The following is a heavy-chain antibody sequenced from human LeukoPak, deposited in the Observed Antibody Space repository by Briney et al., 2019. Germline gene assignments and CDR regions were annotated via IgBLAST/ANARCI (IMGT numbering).Heavy chain of an antibody. CDR3: ARRVYCSDGSCRNYFDY. V-gene: IGHV5-51*01. D-gene: IGHD2-15*01. Sequence: GESLKISCKGSGYSFTNFWIGWLRQMPGKGLEWMGIIYPGDSDTRYSPSFQGQVTISADKSTSTAYLQWSSLKASDTAMFYCARRVYCSDGSCRNYFDYWGQGTLVTVSS. CDR1: GYSFTNFW. J-gene: IGHJ4*02. CDR2: IYPGDSDT.